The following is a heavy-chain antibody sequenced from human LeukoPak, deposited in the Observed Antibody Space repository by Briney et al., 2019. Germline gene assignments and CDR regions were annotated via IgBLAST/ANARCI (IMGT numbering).Heavy chain of an antibody. J-gene: IGHJ5*02. CDR2: IYYSGST. CDR1: GGSISSYY. Sequence: PSETLSLTCTVSGGSISSYYWSWIRQPPGKGLEWIGYIYYSGSTYYNPSLKSRVTISVDTSKNQFSLKLSSVTAADTAVYYCARRRTYYYDSSGYSSWFDPWGQGTLVTVSS. V-gene: IGHV4-59*08. D-gene: IGHD3-22*01. CDR3: ARRRTYYYDSSGYSSWFDP.